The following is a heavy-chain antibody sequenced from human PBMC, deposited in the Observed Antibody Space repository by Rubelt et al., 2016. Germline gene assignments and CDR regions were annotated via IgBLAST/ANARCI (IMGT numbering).Heavy chain of an antibody. V-gene: IGHV4-61*02. D-gene: IGHD1-26*01. CDR3: ARQGAGYFDY. CDR2: IYTSGST. CDR1: GGSISSGGYY. J-gene: IGHJ4*02. Sequence: QVQLQESGPGLVKPSQTLSLTCTVSGGSISSGGYYWSWIRLHPGKGLEWIGRIYTSGSTNYNPSLKSRVTISVDTSKNQFSLKLSSVTAADTAGYYCARQGAGYFDYWGQGTLVTVSS.